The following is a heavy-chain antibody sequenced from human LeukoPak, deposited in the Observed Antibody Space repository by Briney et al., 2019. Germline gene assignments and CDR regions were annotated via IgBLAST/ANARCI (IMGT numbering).Heavy chain of an antibody. D-gene: IGHD3-22*01. J-gene: IGHJ3*02. Sequence: SETLSPTCTVSGGSISSYYWSWIRQPAGKGLEWIGRIYTSGSTNYNPSLKSRVTMSVDTSKNQFSLKLSSVTAADTAVYYCARGYYDSSGYYFSFDIWGQGTMVTVSS. CDR2: IYTSGST. CDR3: ARGYYDSSGYYFSFDI. CDR1: GGSISSYY. V-gene: IGHV4-4*07.